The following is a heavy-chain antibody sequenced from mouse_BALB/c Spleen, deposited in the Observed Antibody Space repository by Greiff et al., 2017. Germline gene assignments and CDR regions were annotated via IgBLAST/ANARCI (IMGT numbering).Heavy chain of an antibody. CDR2: IWSGGST. J-gene: IGHJ4*01. CDR3: ASDRYEYAMDY. D-gene: IGHD2-14*01. Sequence: VQRVESGPGLVQPSQSLSITCTVSGFSLTSYGVHWVRQSPGKGLEWLGVIWSGGSTDYNAAFISRLSISKDNSKSQVFFKMNSLQANDTAIYYCASDRYEYAMDYWGQGTSVTVSS. V-gene: IGHV2-2*02. CDR1: GFSLTSYG.